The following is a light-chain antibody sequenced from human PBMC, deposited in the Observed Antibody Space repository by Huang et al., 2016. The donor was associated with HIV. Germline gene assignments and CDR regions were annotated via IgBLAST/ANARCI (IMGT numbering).Light chain of an antibody. CDR1: QSLVHSDGDTY. Sequence: DVVMTQSPLSLPVTLGQPASISCRSSQSLVHSDGDTYLNWFQQRPGQSPGRLVYKGSTRDSGVPDRFGGSGSGTDFTLKISRVEAEDVGVYYCMQGTHWPYTFGQGTKLEIK. CDR3: MQGTHWPYT. J-gene: IGKJ2*01. CDR2: KGS. V-gene: IGKV2-30*02.